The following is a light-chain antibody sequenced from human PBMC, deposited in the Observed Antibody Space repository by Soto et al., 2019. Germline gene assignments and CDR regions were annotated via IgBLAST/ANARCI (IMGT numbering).Light chain of an antibody. CDR3: QESYSTPLT. CDR2: AAS. J-gene: IGKJ4*01. V-gene: IGKV1-39*01. CDR1: QSISSY. Sequence: DIQMTQSPSPLSASVGDRVTITCRASQSISSYLNWYQQKPGKAPKLLIYAASSLQSGVPSRFSGSGSGTDFTLTISSLQPEDCAAYYCQESYSTPLTFGGGTKVESK.